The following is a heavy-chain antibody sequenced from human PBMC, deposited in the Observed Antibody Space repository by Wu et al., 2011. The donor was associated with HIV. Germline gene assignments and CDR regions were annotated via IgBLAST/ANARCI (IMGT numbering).Heavy chain of an antibody. Sequence: QVQLVQSGAEVKKPGASVKVSCKASGYTFTSYGISWVRQAPGQGLEWMGWISAYNGNTKYAQRLQGRVTMTTDTPANTAYMELRSLRSDDTAVYYCARDESGSSSFYGMDVWGQGTTVTVSS. V-gene: IGHV1-18*04. J-gene: IGHJ6*02. CDR3: ARDESGSSSFYGMDV. CDR1: GYTFTSYG. CDR2: ISAYNGNT. D-gene: IGHD1-26*01.